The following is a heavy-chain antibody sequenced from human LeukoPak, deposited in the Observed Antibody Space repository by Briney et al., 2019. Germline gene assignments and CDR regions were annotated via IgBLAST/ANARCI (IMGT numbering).Heavy chain of an antibody. D-gene: IGHD5-18*01. Sequence: PGGSLRLSCAASGFTFSGYSMNWVRQAPGKGLEWVSSISSSSSYIYYADSVKGRFTISRDNAKNSLYLQMNSLRAEDTAVYYCAREMVIYTAMVYFDYWGQGTLVTVSS. CDR2: ISSSSSYI. CDR3: AREMVIYTAMVYFDY. V-gene: IGHV3-21*01. J-gene: IGHJ4*02. CDR1: GFTFSGYS.